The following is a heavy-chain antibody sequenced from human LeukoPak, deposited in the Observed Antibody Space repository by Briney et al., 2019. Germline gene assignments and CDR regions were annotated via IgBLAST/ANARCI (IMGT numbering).Heavy chain of an antibody. CDR2: IYYSGST. CDR3: ARDRNYCGSGSFIGKYYGMDV. J-gene: IGHJ6*02. Sequence: SETLSLTCTVSGGSISSYYWSWIRQPPGKGLEWIGYIYYSGSTNYNPSLKSRVTISVDTSKNQFSLKLSSVTAADTAVYYCARDRNYCGSGSFIGKYYGMDVWGQGTTVTVSS. CDR1: GGSISSYY. V-gene: IGHV4-59*01. D-gene: IGHD3-10*01.